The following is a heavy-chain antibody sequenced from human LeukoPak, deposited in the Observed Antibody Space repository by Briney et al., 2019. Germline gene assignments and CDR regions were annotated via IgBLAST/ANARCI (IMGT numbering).Heavy chain of an antibody. D-gene: IGHD3-3*01. V-gene: IGHV4-59*01. CDR2: IYYSGST. CDR3: ARARRDFWSGLGALTTQKYYMDV. Sequence: SETLSLTCAVYGGSFSGYYWSWIRQPPGKGLEWIGYIYYSGSTNYNPSLKSRVTISVDTSKNQFSLKLSSVTAADTAVYYCARARRDFWSGLGALTTQKYYMDVWGKGTTVTVSS. J-gene: IGHJ6*03. CDR1: GGSFSGYY.